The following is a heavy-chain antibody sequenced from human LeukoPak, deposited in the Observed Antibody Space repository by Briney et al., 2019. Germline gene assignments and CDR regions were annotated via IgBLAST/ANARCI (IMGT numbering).Heavy chain of an antibody. V-gene: IGHV4-59*01. CDR1: GGSISSYY. CDR2: IYYSGST. CDR3: ASVGATLDY. Sequence: PSETLSLTCTVSGGSISSYYWSWIRQPPGKALEWLGYIYYSGSTNYNPSLKSRVTISADTSKNQFSLKLSSVTGADTAVYYCASVGATLDYWGQGTLVTVSS. J-gene: IGHJ4*02. D-gene: IGHD1-26*01.